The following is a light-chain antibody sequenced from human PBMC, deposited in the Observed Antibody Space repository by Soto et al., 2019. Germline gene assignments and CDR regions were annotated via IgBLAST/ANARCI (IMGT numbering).Light chain of an antibody. J-gene: IGKJ4*01. CDR2: TTS. V-gene: IGKV1-12*01. Sequence: DIQMTQSPSSVSASVGDRVTITCRASQDISSWLAWYQQKPGKAPKLLIYTTSSLQSGVPSRFSGSGSGTDFTLTISRLQPEDFATYYCQQANSVPLTFGGGTKVEIK. CDR3: QQANSVPLT. CDR1: QDISSW.